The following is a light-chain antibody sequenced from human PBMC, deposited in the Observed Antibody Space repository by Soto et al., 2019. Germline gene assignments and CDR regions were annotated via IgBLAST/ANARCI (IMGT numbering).Light chain of an antibody. V-gene: IGLV1-40*01. CDR1: SCNIGAGYD. Sequence: QSVLTQPPSVSGSPGQRVTISCTGSSCNIGAGYDVHWYQQLPGTAPKLLIYDNSNRPSGVPDRFSGSKSGTSASLAITGLQAEDEADYYCQSYYRSLSGVVFGGGTQLTVL. CDR2: DNS. CDR3: QSYYRSLSGVV. J-gene: IGLJ2*01.